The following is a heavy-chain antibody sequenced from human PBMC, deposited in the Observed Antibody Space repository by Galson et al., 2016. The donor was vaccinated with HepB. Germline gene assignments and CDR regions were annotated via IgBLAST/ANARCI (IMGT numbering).Heavy chain of an antibody. D-gene: IGHD6-19*01. CDR3: ARVHKIGWLDTGLDY. CDR1: GDSVSSNIAT. Sequence: CAISGDSVSSNIATWNWIRQSPSRGLEWLGRTYYRSKWYNDYAVSVKSRITINPDTSKNQFSLQLNSVTPEDTAVYYCARVHKIGWLDTGLDYWGQGTLVTVSS. V-gene: IGHV6-1*01. J-gene: IGHJ4*02. CDR2: TYYRSKWYN.